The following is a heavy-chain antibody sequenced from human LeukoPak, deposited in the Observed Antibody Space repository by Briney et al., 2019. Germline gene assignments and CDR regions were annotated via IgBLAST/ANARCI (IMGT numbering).Heavy chain of an antibody. V-gene: IGHV3-74*01. CDR2: INNDGTAT. CDR1: GLTFNYFW. CDR3: ATVSEY. Sequence: GGSLRLSCAASGLTFNYFWMHWVRQVPGKGLVWVSGINNDGTATYYADSVKGRFTISRDNAKNTVYLQMIGLRAEDTTVYYCATVSEYWGQGTLVTVSS. J-gene: IGHJ4*02.